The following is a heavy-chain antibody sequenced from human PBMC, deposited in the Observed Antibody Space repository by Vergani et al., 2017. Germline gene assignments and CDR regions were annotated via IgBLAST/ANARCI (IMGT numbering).Heavy chain of an antibody. J-gene: IGHJ6*02. V-gene: IGHV3-48*01. CDR1: GFTFSSYS. Sequence: EVQLVESGGGLVQPGGSLRPSCAASGFTFSSYSMNWVRQAPGKGLEWVSYISSSSSTIYYADSVKGRFTISRDNAKNSLYLQMNSLRAEDTAVYYCARDGGYCSGGSCRNYYYYGMDVWGQGTTVTVSS. CDR2: ISSSSSTI. CDR3: ARDGGYCSGGSCRNYYYYGMDV. D-gene: IGHD2-15*01.